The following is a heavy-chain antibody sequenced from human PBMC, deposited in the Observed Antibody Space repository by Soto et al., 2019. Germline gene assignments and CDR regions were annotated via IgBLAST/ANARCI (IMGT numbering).Heavy chain of an antibody. D-gene: IGHD5-12*01. Sequence: QVQLVESGGGVVHPGRSLSLSCAGSGFIFSNYGMHWVRQAPGKGLEWVAFISYDGGETFYADSVKGRFTISRDNSKSTVFLHMNSRKKEDTAVYYCAITSVADASFHYWGQGTLVTVSS. V-gene: IGHV3-30*03. CDR3: AITSVADASFHY. J-gene: IGHJ4*02. CDR1: GFIFSNYG. CDR2: ISYDGGET.